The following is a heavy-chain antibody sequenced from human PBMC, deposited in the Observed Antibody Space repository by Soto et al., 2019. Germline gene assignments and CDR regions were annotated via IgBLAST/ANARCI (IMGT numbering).Heavy chain of an antibody. CDR1: GYTFTSYY. Sequence: VASVKVSCKASGYTFTSYYMHWVRQAPGQGLEWMGIINPSGGSTSYAQKFQGRVTMTRDTSTSTVYMELSSLRSEDTAVYYCARNQTPRQYCSGGSCSTDFDYWGQGTLVTVSS. CDR2: INPSGGST. J-gene: IGHJ4*02. CDR3: ARNQTPRQYCSGGSCSTDFDY. V-gene: IGHV1-46*01. D-gene: IGHD2-15*01.